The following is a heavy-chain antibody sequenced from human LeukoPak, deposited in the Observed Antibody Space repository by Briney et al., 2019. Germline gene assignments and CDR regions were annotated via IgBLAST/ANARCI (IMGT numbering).Heavy chain of an antibody. CDR1: GYTFTGYY. CDR2: INPNSGGT. J-gene: IGHJ1*01. Sequence: AASVKVSCKASGYTFTGYYMHWVRQAPGQALEWMGWINPNSGGTNYAQKLQGRVTMTRDTSISTAYMELSRLRSDDTAVYYCARDRGWYRYFQHWGQGTLVTVSS. V-gene: IGHV1-2*02. CDR3: ARDRGWYRYFQH. D-gene: IGHD6-19*01.